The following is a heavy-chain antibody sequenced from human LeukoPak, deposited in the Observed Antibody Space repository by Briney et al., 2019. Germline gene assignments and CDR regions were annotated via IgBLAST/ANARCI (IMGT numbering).Heavy chain of an antibody. D-gene: IGHD3-10*01. Sequence: GGSLRLSCAASGFTVSSNYMSWVRQAPGKGLEWVSVIYSGGSTYYADSVKGRFTISRDNSKNTLYLQMNSLRAEDTAVYYCARDRPSPNMVRALGDYYYYGMDVWGQGTTVTVSS. CDR3: ARDRPSPNMVRALGDYYYYGMDV. CDR2: IYSGGST. J-gene: IGHJ6*02. V-gene: IGHV3-66*01. CDR1: GFTVSSNY.